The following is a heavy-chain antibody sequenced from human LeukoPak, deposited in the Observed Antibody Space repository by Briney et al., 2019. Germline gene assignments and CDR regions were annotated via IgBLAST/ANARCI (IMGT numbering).Heavy chain of an antibody. V-gene: IGHV1-69*04. Sequence: SVKVSCKASGGTFSSYAISWVRQAPGQGLEWMGRIIPILGIANYAQKFQGRVTITADKSTSTAYMELSSLRSEDTAVYYCARDIYRNWFDPWGQGALVTVSS. CDR3: ARDIYRNWFDP. CDR2: IIPILGIA. D-gene: IGHD3-3*02. J-gene: IGHJ5*02. CDR1: GGTFSSYA.